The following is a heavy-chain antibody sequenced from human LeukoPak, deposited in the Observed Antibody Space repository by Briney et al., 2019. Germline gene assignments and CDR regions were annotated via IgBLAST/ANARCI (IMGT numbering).Heavy chain of an antibody. V-gene: IGHV1-46*01. D-gene: IGHD4-23*01. CDR3: AREASGGYFDY. CDR1: GYTFSSYY. Sequence: GASVKVSCKASGYTFSSYYMHWARLAPGQGLEWVGLINPTGDSTNYAQNFRGRVTMTRDTSTSTVYMDLSSLRSEDTAVYYCAREASGGYFDYWGQGTLVTVSS. J-gene: IGHJ4*02. CDR2: INPTGDST.